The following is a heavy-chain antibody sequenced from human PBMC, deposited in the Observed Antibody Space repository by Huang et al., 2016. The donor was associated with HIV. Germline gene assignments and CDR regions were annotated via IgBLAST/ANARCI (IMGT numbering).Heavy chain of an antibody. J-gene: IGHJ5*02. D-gene: IGHD3-10*01. CDR2: VSTYNGHT. CDR1: GYTFFTYS. CDR3: ARFRGPQVTLNWLDP. Sequence: QVQLMQSGPEMKKPGASVNVSCKASGYTFFTYSISWVRQAPGQGLEWMGGVSTYNGHTNYEQKFQGRLTLTTDVSTSSAYMELKNLRSDDTAVYYCARFRGPQVTLNWLDPWGQGTLVTVSS. V-gene: IGHV1-18*01.